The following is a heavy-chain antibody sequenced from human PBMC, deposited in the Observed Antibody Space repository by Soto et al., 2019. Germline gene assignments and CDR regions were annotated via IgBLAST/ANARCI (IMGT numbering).Heavy chain of an antibody. CDR2: TGSGTGPG. CDR1: GGSLSTNP. CDR3: ARRDSGGFFRFFDS. J-gene: IGHJ4*02. V-gene: IGHV1-69*06. Sequence: QVQLVQSGTEVKKPGSSVKVSCKTSGGSLSTNPISWVRQAPGQGLEWMGGTGSGTGPGNHAQKFQGRLTVTADKSTGTVYMELTNLSSEATAVYYCARRDSGGFFRFFDSWGQGTLVTVSS. D-gene: IGHD2-15*01.